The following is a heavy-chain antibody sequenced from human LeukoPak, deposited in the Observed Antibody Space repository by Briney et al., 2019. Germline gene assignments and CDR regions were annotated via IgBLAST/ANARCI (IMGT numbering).Heavy chain of an antibody. CDR2: INWNGDRA. J-gene: IGHJ3*01. V-gene: IGHV3-20*04. Sequence: GGSLRLSCAASGFTFNDYGMSWGRQAPGKGLEWVAGINWNGDRAGYADSVKGRFTISRDNAKNSLHLQMNSLRVEGTALYYCVRGNVFDFWGQGTMVIVSS. CDR3: VRGNVFDF. CDR1: GFTFNDYG.